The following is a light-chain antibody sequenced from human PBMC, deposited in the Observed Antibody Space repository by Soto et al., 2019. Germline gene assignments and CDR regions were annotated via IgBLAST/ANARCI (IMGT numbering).Light chain of an antibody. Sequence: QSALTQPASVSGSPGQSITISCTGTSSDVGDDNFVSWYQQYPGKAPKLIISDVTHWPSGVSDRFSGSRSGNTASLTISGLQAEDEADYYCSSYPSTNLVLFGGGTKVTVL. CDR2: DVT. CDR1: SSDVGDDNF. J-gene: IGLJ2*01. CDR3: SSYPSTNLVL. V-gene: IGLV2-14*03.